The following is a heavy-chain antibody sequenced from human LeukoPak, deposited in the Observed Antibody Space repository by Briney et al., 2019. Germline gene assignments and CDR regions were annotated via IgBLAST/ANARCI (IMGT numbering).Heavy chain of an antibody. Sequence: GVSVKVSCKASGYTFTGYYMHWVRQAPGQGLEWMGWINPNSGGTNYAQKFQGWVTMTRDTSISTAYMELSRLRSDDTAVYYCARVVAGTWGVFDYWSQGTLVTVSS. D-gene: IGHD6-19*01. CDR1: GYTFTGYY. CDR3: ARVVAGTWGVFDY. V-gene: IGHV1-2*04. J-gene: IGHJ4*02. CDR2: INPNSGGT.